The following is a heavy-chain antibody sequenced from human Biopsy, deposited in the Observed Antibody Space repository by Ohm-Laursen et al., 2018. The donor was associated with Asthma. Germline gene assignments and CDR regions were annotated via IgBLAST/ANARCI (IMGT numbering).Heavy chain of an antibody. CDR2: ISYDGSNK. CDR1: GFTFSSYG. D-gene: IGHD6-19*01. Sequence: SLRLSCAASGFTFSSYGMHWVRQAPGKGLEWVAVISYDGSNKYYADSVKGRFTISRDNSKNTLYLQMNSLRAEDTAVYYCARSKVAGRSHYFDYWGQGTLVTVSS. V-gene: IGHV3-30*03. J-gene: IGHJ4*02. CDR3: ARSKVAGRSHYFDY.